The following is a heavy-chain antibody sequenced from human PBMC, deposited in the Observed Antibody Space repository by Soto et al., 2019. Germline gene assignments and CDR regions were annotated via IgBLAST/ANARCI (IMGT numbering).Heavy chain of an antibody. D-gene: IGHD6-13*01. CDR3: ARRGNSWSGYYYYYGMDV. CDR1: GGSISSSSYY. CDR2: IYYSGST. J-gene: IGHJ6*02. V-gene: IGHV4-39*01. Sequence: PSETLSLTCTVSGGSISSSSYYWGWIRQPPGKGLEWIGSIYYSGSTCYNPSLKSRVTISVDTSKNQFSLKLSSVTAADTAVYYCARRGNSWSGYYYYYGMDVWGQGTTVTVSS.